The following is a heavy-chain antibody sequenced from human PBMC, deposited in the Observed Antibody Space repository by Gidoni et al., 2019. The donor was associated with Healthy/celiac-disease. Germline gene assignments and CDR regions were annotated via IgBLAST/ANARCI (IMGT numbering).Heavy chain of an antibody. V-gene: IGHV4-31*03. J-gene: IGHJ4*02. Sequence: QVQLQESGPGLVKPSQTLSLTCPVSGGSISSGGYYWSWIRQHPGKGLEWIGYIYYSGSTSYNPSLKSRVTISVDTSKNQFSLKLISVTAAVTAVYYCATHPRTPYYFDYWGQVTLVTVSS. CDR3: ATHPRTPYYFDY. D-gene: IGHD2-15*01. CDR1: GGSISSGGYY. CDR2: IYYSGST.